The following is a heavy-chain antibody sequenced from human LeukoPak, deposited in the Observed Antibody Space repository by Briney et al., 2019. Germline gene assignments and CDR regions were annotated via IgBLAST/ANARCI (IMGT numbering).Heavy chain of an antibody. CDR2: INPNSGGT. Sequence: ASVKVSCKASGYTFTGYYMHWVRQAPGQGLEWMGWINPNSGGTNYAQKFQGRVTMTSDTSISTAYMELSRLRSDDTAVDYCAREYYEGSWWFGPWGQGTLVTVSS. V-gene: IGHV1-2*02. J-gene: IGHJ5*02. CDR3: AREYYEGSWWFGP. CDR1: GYTFTGYY. D-gene: IGHD3-22*01.